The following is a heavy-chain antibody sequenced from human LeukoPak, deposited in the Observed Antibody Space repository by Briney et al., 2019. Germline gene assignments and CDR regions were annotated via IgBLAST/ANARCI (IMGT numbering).Heavy chain of an antibody. D-gene: IGHD3-10*01. CDR2: IYYSGST. V-gene: IGHV4-59*01. CDR3: ARDGASYWYFDL. CDR1: GGTISSYY. J-gene: IGHJ2*01. Sequence: SETLSLTCTVSGGTISSYYWSWIRQPPGKGLEWIGYIYYSGSTNYNPSLKSRVTISVDTSKNQFSLKLSSVTAADTAVYYCARDGASYWYFDLWGRGTLVTVSS.